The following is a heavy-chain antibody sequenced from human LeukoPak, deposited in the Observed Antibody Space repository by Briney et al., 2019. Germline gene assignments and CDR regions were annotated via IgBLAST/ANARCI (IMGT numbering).Heavy chain of an antibody. J-gene: IGHJ4*02. D-gene: IGHD6-19*01. CDR1: GGSISPYY. CDR3: ARDTSSSGWPDY. Sequence: LSLTCTVSGGSISPYYWSWIRQPPGKGLEWVSYISSSGSTIYYADSVKGRFTISRDNAKNSLYLQMNSLRAEDTAVYYCARDTSSSGWPDYWGQGTLVTVSS. V-gene: IGHV3-11*04. CDR2: ISSSGSTI.